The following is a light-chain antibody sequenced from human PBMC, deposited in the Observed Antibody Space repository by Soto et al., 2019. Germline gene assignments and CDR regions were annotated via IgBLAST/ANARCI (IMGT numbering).Light chain of an antibody. J-gene: IGKJ1*01. CDR3: QQYSSDST. Sequence: DIQMTQSPSTLSASVGDRVTITCRASQNINNWLAWYQQKPGKAPKLLIYRASSLENGVPSRFSGRGSGTDFIFTITSLQPDDFATYYRQQYSSDSTFGQGTKVEI. V-gene: IGKV1-5*03. CDR1: QNINNW. CDR2: RAS.